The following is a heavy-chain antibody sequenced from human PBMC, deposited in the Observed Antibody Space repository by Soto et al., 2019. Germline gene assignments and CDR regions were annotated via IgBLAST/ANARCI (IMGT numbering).Heavy chain of an antibody. D-gene: IGHD6-13*01. CDR2: ISYDGSNK. CDR3: AKNVNSSSWYTHFDY. CDR1: GFTFSSYG. V-gene: IGHV3-30*18. J-gene: IGHJ4*02. Sequence: QVQLVESGGGVVQPGRSLRLSCAASGFTFSSYGMHWVRQAPGKGLEGVAVISYDGSNKYYADSVKGRFTISRDNSKNTLYRQMNSLRAEDTAVYYCAKNVNSSSWYTHFDYWGQGTLVTVSS.